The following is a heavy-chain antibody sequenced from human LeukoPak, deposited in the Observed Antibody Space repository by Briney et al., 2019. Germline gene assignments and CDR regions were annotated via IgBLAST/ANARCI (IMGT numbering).Heavy chain of an antibody. J-gene: IGHJ4*02. CDR3: ARWSLRYCTNGVCSREDY. Sequence: GGSLRLSCAASGFTFSSYAMSWVRQAPGKGLEWVSAISGSGGSTYYADSVKGRFTISRDNSKNTLYLQMNSLRAEDTAVYYCARWSLRYCTNGVCSREDYWGQGTLVTVSS. CDR2: ISGSGGST. CDR1: GFTFSSYA. D-gene: IGHD2-8*01. V-gene: IGHV3-23*01.